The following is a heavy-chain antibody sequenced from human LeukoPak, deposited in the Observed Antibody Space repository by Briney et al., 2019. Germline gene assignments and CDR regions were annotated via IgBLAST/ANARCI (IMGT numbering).Heavy chain of an antibody. Sequence: PGGSLRLSCAASGFTFSDYYMSWIRQAPGKGLEWVSYISSSGSTIYYADSVKGRFTISRDNAKNSLYLQMNSLRAEDTAVYYCARDYYDSSCYYFDYRGQGTLVTVSS. D-gene: IGHD3-22*01. CDR1: GFTFSDYY. J-gene: IGHJ4*02. CDR3: ARDYYDSSCYYFDY. CDR2: ISSSGSTI. V-gene: IGHV3-11*04.